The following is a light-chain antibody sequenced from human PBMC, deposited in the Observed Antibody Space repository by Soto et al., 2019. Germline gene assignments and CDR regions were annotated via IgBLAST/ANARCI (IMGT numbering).Light chain of an antibody. V-gene: IGKV1D-8*03. CDR1: QGISSY. Sequence: VIWMTQSPSLLSASTGDRVTISCRMSQGISSYLAWYQQKPGKAPELLIYDASSLESGVPSRFSGSGSGTEFTLTISSLQPDDFATYYCQQYNSYSPETFGQGTKVDIK. J-gene: IGKJ1*01. CDR2: DAS. CDR3: QQYNSYSPET.